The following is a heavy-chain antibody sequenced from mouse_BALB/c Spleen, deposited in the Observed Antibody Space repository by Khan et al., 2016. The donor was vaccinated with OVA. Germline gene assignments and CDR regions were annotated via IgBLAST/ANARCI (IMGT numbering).Heavy chain of an antibody. CDR2: INSGGST. J-gene: IGHJ4*01. V-gene: IGHV5-6-5*01. Sequence: DVKLVESGRGLVKPGGSLKLSCAASGFIFSRYAMSWARQTPEKRLEWVASINSGGSTYYPDSVKGRFTISRDNARNILYLQIISLRSEDTAIYYCAGLYAMDYWGQGTSVTVSS. CDR3: AGLYAMDY. CDR1: GFIFSRYA.